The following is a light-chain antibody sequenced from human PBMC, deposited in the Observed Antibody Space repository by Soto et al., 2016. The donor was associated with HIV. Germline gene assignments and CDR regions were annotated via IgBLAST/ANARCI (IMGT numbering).Light chain of an antibody. V-gene: IGKV1-9*01. J-gene: IGKJ1*01. CDR1: QGIDSY. CDR2: ASS. Sequence: DIQLTQSPSFLSASIGERVTFTCRASQGIDSYLAWYQLKPGTAPKPLIYASSTLQSGVPSRFSGSGSGTEFTLTITSLQPGDFATYYCQQVYAYPRTFGQGTKV. CDR3: QQVYAYPRT.